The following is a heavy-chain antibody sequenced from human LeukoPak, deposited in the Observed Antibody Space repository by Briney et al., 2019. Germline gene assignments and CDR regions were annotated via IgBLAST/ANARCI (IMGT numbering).Heavy chain of an antibody. CDR2: IYWNDDK. CDR1: GFSLSTTGVG. Sequence: SGPTLVNPTQTLTLTCTFSGFSLSTTGVGVGWIRQPPGEAPEWLSLIYWNDDKRYSPSLKSRLTITKDTSKDQVVLTVANMDPVDTATYYCVHTLGSDFSLYYFDYWGQGILVTVSS. CDR3: VHTLGSDFSLYYFDY. J-gene: IGHJ4*02. D-gene: IGHD3-3*01. V-gene: IGHV2-5*01.